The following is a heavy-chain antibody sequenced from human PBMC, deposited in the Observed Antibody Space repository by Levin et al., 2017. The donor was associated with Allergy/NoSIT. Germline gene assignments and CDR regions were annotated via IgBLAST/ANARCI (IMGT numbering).Heavy chain of an antibody. V-gene: IGHV3-48*02. J-gene: IGHJ5*02. D-gene: IGHD3-22*01. Sequence: GASVKVSCAASGFTFSSYSMNWVRQAPGKGLEWVSSISSSSSTIYYADSVKGRFTISRDNAKNSLYLQMNSLRDEDTAVYYCARDLYYYDSSAPGPDNWFDPWGQGTLVTVSS. CDR1: GFTFSSYS. CDR3: ARDLYYYDSSAPGPDNWFDP. CDR2: ISSSSSTI.